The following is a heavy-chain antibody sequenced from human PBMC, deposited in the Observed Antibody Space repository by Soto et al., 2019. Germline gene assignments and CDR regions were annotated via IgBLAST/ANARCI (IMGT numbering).Heavy chain of an antibody. D-gene: IGHD3-22*01. CDR2: ISAYNGNT. J-gene: IGHJ3*02. Sequence: ASVKVSCKASGYTFTSYGISWVRQAPGQGLEWMGWISAYNGNTNYAQKLQGRVTVTTDTSTSTANMELRSLRSDDTAVNYCARDRGVLGLTMIVVVIRPSDAFDIWGQGTMVTVSS. V-gene: IGHV1-18*01. CDR3: ARDRGVLGLTMIVVVIRPSDAFDI. CDR1: GYTFTSYG.